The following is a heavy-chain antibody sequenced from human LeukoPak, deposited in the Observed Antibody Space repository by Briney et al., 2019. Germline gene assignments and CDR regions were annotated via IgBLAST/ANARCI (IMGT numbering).Heavy chain of an antibody. Sequence: SETLSLTCTVSGGSIGDFYWSWIRQPPGKGLEWIGNIYYNGNTNYNPSLESRVTISRHTSKNQFSLNLSPVTAADTAMYYCARLIGGVGRFDLWGRGTLVAVSS. D-gene: IGHD3-10*01. CDR2: IYYNGNT. J-gene: IGHJ2*01. CDR3: ARLIGGVGRFDL. CDR1: GGSIGDFY. V-gene: IGHV4-59*08.